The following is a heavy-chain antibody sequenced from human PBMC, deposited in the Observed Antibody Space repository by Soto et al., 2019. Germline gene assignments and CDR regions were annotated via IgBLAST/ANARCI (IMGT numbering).Heavy chain of an antibody. CDR2: ISGNGDST. Sequence: EVQLLESGGGLVQPGGSLRLSCAASGFTFSNYAMSWVRQAPGKGLEWVSGISGNGDSTNNGDSVKGRFTISRDNSKNTLFLQMNSLRAEDTAVYYCARPWGQLSTYYYGMDTWGQGTTVTVSS. V-gene: IGHV3-23*01. CDR1: GFTFSNYA. D-gene: IGHD3-16*01. J-gene: IGHJ6*02. CDR3: ARPWGQLSTYYYGMDT.